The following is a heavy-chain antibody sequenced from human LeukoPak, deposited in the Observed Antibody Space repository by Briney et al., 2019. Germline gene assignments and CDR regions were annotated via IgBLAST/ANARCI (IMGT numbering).Heavy chain of an antibody. Sequence: SDTLALICTVSGGSISIYYWNWIRQPPGKGLEWIGDIYYSGSTNYNPSLKSRVTISVDTSKNQFSLKLSSVTAADTAVYYCARQNYDEVNYYYYGLDVWGQGTTVTVSS. CDR3: ARQNYDEVNYYYYGLDV. CDR1: GGSISIYY. J-gene: IGHJ6*02. D-gene: IGHD3-3*01. V-gene: IGHV4-59*07. CDR2: IYYSGST.